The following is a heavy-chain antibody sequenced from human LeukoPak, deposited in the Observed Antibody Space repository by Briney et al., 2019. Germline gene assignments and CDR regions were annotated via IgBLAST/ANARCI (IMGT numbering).Heavy chain of an antibody. J-gene: IGHJ6*02. Sequence: GSPRTLCSASGIPFRFYCHNRVRQAPRKGPGGVSYISSGGIGTIYYADSVKGRFTISRDNAKRSLYLQMNNLRAEDTAVYYCARNRFYSMDVWGQGTTVTVSS. D-gene: IGHD2/OR15-2a*01. CDR1: GIPFRFYC. CDR3: ARNRFYSMDV. V-gene: IGHV3-48*04. CDR2: ISSGGIGTI.